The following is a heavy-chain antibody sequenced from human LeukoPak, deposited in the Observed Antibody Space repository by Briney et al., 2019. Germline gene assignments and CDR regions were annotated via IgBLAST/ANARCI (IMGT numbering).Heavy chain of an antibody. CDR2: VHYSGSA. V-gene: IGHV4-30-4*08. J-gene: IGHJ4*02. Sequence: SQTLSLTCTVSGGSISSGGYYWSWVRQPPGKGLEWIGYVHYSGSAYYNPSLKSRVTISVDTSKNQFSLKLSSVTAADTAVHYCARDSTPRGYGDGGFDYWGQGTLVTVSS. CDR3: ARDSTPRGYGDGGFDY. CDR1: GGSISSGGYY. D-gene: IGHD4-17*01.